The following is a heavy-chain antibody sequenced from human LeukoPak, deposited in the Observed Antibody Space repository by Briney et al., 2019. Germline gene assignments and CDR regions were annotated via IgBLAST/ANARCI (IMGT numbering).Heavy chain of an antibody. CDR1: GGTFSSYA. CDR3: ARTQYCTNGVCRRLDFDY. CDR2: IIPIFGTA. V-gene: IGHV1-69*01. Sequence: GASVKVSCKASGGTFSSYAISWVRQAPGQGLEWMGGIIPIFGTANYAQNFQGRVTIIADESTSTAYLELSSLRSEDTAIYYCARTQYCTNGVCRRLDFDYWGQGTLVTVSS. J-gene: IGHJ4*02. D-gene: IGHD2-8*01.